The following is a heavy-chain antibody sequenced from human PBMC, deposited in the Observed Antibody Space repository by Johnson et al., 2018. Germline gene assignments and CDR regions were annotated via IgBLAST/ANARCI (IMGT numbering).Heavy chain of an antibody. CDR1: GFTFSNYS. CDR2: TRNKANSYTT. D-gene: IGHD3-10*01. V-gene: IGHV3-72*01. CDR3: ARDSGSYYGSGSNDY. J-gene: IGHJ4*02. Sequence: VQLVESGGGVVQPGRSLRLSCAASGFTFSNYSMHWVRQAPGKGLEWVGRTRNKANSYTTEYAASVKGRFTISTDDSKNSLYLQMNSRKTEDTAVYYCARDSGSYYGSGSNDYWGQGTLVTVSS.